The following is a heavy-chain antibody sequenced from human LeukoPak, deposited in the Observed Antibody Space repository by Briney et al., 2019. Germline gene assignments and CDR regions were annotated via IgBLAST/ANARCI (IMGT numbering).Heavy chain of an antibody. Sequence: SETLSLTCAVYGGSFSGYYWSWIRQPPGKGLEWIGEINHSGSTNYNPSLKSRVTISVDTSKNQFSLKLSSVTAADTAVYYCARALHLYYDFWSGSENWFDPWGQGTLVTVSS. CDR3: ARALHLYYDFWSGSENWFDP. CDR2: INHSGST. V-gene: IGHV4-34*01. CDR1: GGSFSGYY. D-gene: IGHD3-3*01. J-gene: IGHJ5*02.